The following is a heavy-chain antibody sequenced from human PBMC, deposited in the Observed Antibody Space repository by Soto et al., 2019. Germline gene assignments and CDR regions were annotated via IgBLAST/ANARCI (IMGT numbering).Heavy chain of an antibody. CDR2: IKQDGSEK. CDR1: GFTFSSYW. V-gene: IGHV3-7*01. D-gene: IGHD3-9*01. CDR3: ARDESYDILTGYYTPQRFDY. Sequence: LRLSCAVSGFTFSSYWMSWVRQAPGKGLEWVANIKQDGSEKYYVDSVNGRFTISRDNAKNSLYLQMNSLRAEDTAVYYCARDESYDILTGYYTPQRFDYWGQGSLVTVSS. J-gene: IGHJ4*02.